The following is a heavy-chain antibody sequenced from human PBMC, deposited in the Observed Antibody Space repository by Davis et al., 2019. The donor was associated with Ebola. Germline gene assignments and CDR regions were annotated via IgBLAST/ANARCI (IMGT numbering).Heavy chain of an antibody. J-gene: IGHJ6*02. Sequence: GESLKISCATSGLTFSSLGMSWVRQAPGKGLEWVATIKKDGIQKYYVDSVKGRFIISRDNAKNSLYLQMNSLRDEDTAVYYCARVNTDIVVVVAAMDVWGQGTTVTVSS. CDR2: IKKDGIQK. CDR3: ARVNTDIVVVVAAMDV. CDR1: GLTFSSLG. V-gene: IGHV3-7*03. D-gene: IGHD2-15*01.